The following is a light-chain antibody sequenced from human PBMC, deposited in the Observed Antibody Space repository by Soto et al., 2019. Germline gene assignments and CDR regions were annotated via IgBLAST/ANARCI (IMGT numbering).Light chain of an antibody. CDR3: QQSYSTPYT. Sequence: SQSISSYLNWYQQKPGKAPKLLIYAASSLQSGVPSRFSGSGSGTDFTLTISSLQPEDFATYYCQQSYSTPYTFGQGTKVDIK. CDR1: QSISSY. V-gene: IGKV1-39*01. J-gene: IGKJ2*01. CDR2: AAS.